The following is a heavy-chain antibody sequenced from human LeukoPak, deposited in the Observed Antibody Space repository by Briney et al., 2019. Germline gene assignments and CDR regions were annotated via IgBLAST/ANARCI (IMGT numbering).Heavy chain of an antibody. CDR1: GFTFSTYW. D-gene: IGHD2/OR15-2a*01. CDR2: INQDGTEK. V-gene: IGHV3-7*04. J-gene: IGHJ4*02. CDR3: ARNMADY. Sequence: PGGSLRLSCAASGFTFSTYWMTWVRQAPGKGLEWVANINQDGTEKNYVDSVKGRFTISRDNAKNSLFLQMNSLRAEDTAVYYCARNMADYWGQGTLVTVSS.